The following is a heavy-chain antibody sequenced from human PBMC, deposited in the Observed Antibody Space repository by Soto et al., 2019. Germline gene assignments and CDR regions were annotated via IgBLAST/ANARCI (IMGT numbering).Heavy chain of an antibody. D-gene: IGHD2-2*01. Sequence: PGGSLRLSCAASGFTFSSYPMSWVCQAPGKGLEWVSAISGTGGSTYYADSVKGRFTISRDNSKNTLYLQMNSLRAEDTAVYYCARTSNGEDIVVVPAAYGMDVWGQGTTVTVSS. CDR2: ISGTGGST. J-gene: IGHJ6*01. V-gene: IGHV3-23*01. CDR1: GFTFSSYP. CDR3: ARTSNGEDIVVVPAAYGMDV.